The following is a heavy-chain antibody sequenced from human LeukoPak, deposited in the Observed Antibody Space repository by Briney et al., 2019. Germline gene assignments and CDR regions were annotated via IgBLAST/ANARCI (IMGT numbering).Heavy chain of an antibody. Sequence: GGSLRLSCAASGFTFSSYAMSWVRQAPGKGLEWVSGMSDSGVSSYYADSVKGRFTISRDNAKNTLYLQMNSLRAEDTAVYYCARATTVTPMDVWGKGTTVTVSS. J-gene: IGHJ6*04. CDR1: GFTFSSYA. CDR2: MSDSGVSS. V-gene: IGHV3-23*01. CDR3: ARATTVTPMDV. D-gene: IGHD4-11*01.